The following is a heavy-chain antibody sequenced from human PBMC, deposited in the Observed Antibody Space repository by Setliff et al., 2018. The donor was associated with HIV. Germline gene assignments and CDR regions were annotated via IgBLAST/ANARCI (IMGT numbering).Heavy chain of an antibody. V-gene: IGHV5-51*01. J-gene: IGHJ4*02. CDR3: ARNHLNYASGNTKTSGAHYFDS. CDR1: GSSFSTYW. CDR2: IYPDDSDA. Sequence: ESLKISCKGSGSSFSTYWIAWVRQMPGRGLEVMGLIYPDDSDARYNPSFQGQVTVSADKSISTAYLQWSSLKASDSAIFYCARNHLNYASGNTKTSGAHYFDSWGQGTLVTVSS. D-gene: IGHD3-10*01.